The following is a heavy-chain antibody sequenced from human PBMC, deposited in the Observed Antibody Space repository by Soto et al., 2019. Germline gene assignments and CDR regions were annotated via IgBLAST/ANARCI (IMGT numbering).Heavy chain of an antibody. Sequence: QVQLVQSGAEVKKPGASVKVSCKASGYTFTSYGISWVRQAPGQGLEWMGWISAYNGNTNYVQKLQGRVTMTTDTPTSTADPQLRSLRSDDTAVYSCGILSLDGAFDIWGQGTMVTVSS. J-gene: IGHJ3*02. V-gene: IGHV1-18*01. CDR3: GILSLDGAFDI. CDR2: ISAYNGNT. CDR1: GYTFTSYG. D-gene: IGHD1-1*01.